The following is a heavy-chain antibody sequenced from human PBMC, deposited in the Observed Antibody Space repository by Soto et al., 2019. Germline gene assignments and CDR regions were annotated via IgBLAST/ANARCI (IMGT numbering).Heavy chain of an antibody. CDR2: INPSGGST. Sequence: ASVKVSCKASGYTFTSYYMHWVRQAPGQGLEWMGIINPSGGSTSYAQKFQGRVTMTRDTSRSTVYMELSSLRSEDTAVYYCASRSRSGYSLPPYYYYYGMDVWGQGTTVTVSS. CDR1: GYTFTSYY. V-gene: IGHV1-46*01. J-gene: IGHJ6*02. CDR3: ASRSRSGYSLPPYYYYYGMDV. D-gene: IGHD3-3*01.